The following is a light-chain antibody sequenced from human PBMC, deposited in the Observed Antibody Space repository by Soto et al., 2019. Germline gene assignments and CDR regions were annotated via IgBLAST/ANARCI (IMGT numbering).Light chain of an antibody. CDR2: DAS. J-gene: IGKJ4*01. V-gene: IGKV1-5*01. Sequence: DIQMTQSPSTLSASVGDRVTITCRASQSISSWLAWYQQKPGKAPKLLIYDASSLESGVPSRFSGSGSGTEFTLTISSLQPEDFATYYCQQANSFPPRLTFGGGTKVEIK. CDR3: QQANSFPPRLT. CDR1: QSISSW.